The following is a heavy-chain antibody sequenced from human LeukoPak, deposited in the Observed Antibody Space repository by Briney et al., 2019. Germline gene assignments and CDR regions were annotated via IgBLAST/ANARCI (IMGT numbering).Heavy chain of an antibody. D-gene: IGHD6-13*01. J-gene: IGHJ4*02. CDR1: GGSISSGYY. CDR2: ICYSGNT. Sequence: SETLSLTCTVSGGSISSGYYWGWIRQPPGKGLEWIGNICYSGNTYYNPSLKSRVTMSVDTSKNQFSLKLSTVTAADTSVYYCARRREQQLVDFDYWGQGTLVTVSS. V-gene: IGHV4-39*01. CDR3: ARRREQQLVDFDY.